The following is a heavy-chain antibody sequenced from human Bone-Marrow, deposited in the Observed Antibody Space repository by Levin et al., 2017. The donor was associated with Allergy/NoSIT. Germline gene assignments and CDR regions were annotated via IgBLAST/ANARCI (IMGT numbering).Heavy chain of an antibody. CDR3: AKDKVQQQYVWYNYMDV. J-gene: IGHJ6*03. Sequence: GESLKISCAASGFAFSNYAMSWVRQAPGKGLEWVSVISGSAGITYFADTVKGRFTISRDNSKNTLFLQMNSLRAEDTAVYYCAKDKVQQQYVWYNYMDVWGKGTTVTVSS. D-gene: IGHD6-13*01. CDR1: GFAFSNYA. V-gene: IGHV3-23*01. CDR2: ISGSAGIT.